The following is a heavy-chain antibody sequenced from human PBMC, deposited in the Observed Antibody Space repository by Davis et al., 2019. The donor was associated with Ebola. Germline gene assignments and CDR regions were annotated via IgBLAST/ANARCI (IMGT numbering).Heavy chain of an antibody. CDR2: INPNGDRT. CDR1: GNKFTNYK. D-gene: IGHD2-8*01. J-gene: IGHJ4*02. CDR3: ARDLASDVSAVFDH. V-gene: IGHV1-2*02. Sequence: ASVKVSCKASGNKFTNYKIHWVRQAPGQGLEWLGWINPNGDRTNYAQKFQGRVTLTRDTSVSTAFMELSSLTSDYTAVYYCARDLASDVSAVFDHWGQGTLVTVSS.